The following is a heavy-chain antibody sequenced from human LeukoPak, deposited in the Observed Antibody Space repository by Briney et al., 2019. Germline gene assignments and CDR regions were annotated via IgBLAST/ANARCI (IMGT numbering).Heavy chain of an antibody. J-gene: IGHJ4*02. CDR1: GYTFTGYD. CDR2: TNPNSGDT. CDR3: ARGRLNGNVDF. D-gene: IGHD1-20*01. Sequence: ASVKVSCKTSGYTFTGYDINWVRQAAGQGFEWMGWTNPNSGDTGYAHNLQGRIAITRDSSTATVFMELSSLRSEDTAMYYCARGRLNGNVDFWGQGTPVTVSS. V-gene: IGHV1-8*01.